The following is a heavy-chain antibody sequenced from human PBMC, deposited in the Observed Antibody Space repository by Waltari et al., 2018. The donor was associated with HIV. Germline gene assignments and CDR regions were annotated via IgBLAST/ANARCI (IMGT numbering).Heavy chain of an antibody. CDR1: GYTFTSYD. D-gene: IGHD5-18*01. J-gene: IGHJ6*02. CDR2: KNPNSGNT. V-gene: IGHV1-8*01. CDR3: AGRYSYGYAGDYYYGMAV. Sequence: QVQRVQSGAEVKKPGASVKVSCKASGYTFTSYDINWERQATGQGLEWMGWKNPNSGNTGYAQKFQGRGTVTRNTSISTAYMELSSLRSEDTAVYYCAGRYSYGYAGDYYYGMAVWGQGTTVTVSS.